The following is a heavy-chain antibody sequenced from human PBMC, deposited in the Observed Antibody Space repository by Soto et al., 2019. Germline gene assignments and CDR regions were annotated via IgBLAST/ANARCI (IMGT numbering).Heavy chain of an antibody. CDR3: ATYWGAGHDAKGFHF. CDR1: SDSISGLTYF. V-gene: IGHV4-31*03. CDR2: ISYSGST. Sequence: QVQLQESGPGLVKPSQTLSLTCTVSSDSISGLTYFWSWIRQHPGKGLEWIGYISYSGSTYYNPSLKSRVIISVGTSKNQFSLRLSSVTAADTAVYHCATYWGAGHDAKGFHFWGQGTMVTVSS. J-gene: IGHJ3*01. D-gene: IGHD7-27*01.